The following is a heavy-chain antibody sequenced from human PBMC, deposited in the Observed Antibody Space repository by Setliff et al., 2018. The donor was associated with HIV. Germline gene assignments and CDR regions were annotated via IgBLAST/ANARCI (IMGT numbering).Heavy chain of an antibody. D-gene: IGHD5-12*01. V-gene: IGHV4-59*02. Sequence: SETLSLTCTVSGSSVTNNYWSWIRQAPGKGLEWLGYVHSSGSTNYNPSLKSRVTMSVDTSKNQLSLKVASVTAADTALYFCARGIYRPWGGYSAFATDAFETWGQGTLVTVSS. CDR2: VHSSGST. CDR3: ARGIYRPWGGYSAFATDAFET. J-gene: IGHJ3*02. CDR1: GSSVTNNY.